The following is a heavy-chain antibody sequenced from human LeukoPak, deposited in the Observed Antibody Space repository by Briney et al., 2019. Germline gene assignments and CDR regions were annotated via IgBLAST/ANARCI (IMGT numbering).Heavy chain of an antibody. CDR3: ARDLGLGDILTGGAFDI. D-gene: IGHD3-9*01. V-gene: IGHV1-69*01. Sequence: SVKVSCKASGGTFSSYAISWVRQAPGQGLEWMGGIIPTFGTANYAQKFQGRVTITADESTSTAYMELSSLRSEDTAVYYCARDLGLGDILTGGAFDIWGQGTMVTVSS. CDR1: GGTFSSYA. J-gene: IGHJ3*02. CDR2: IIPTFGTA.